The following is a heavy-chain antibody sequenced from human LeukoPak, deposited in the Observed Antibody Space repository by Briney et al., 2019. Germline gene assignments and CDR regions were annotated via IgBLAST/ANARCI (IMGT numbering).Heavy chain of an antibody. V-gene: IGHV3-30*04. CDR1: GFTFSSYA. CDR2: ISYDGSNK. CDR3: ARDSRILWFGESSLGNWFDP. Sequence: GGSLRLSCAASGFTFSSYAMHWVRQAPGKGLEWVAVISYDGSNKYYADSVKGRFTISRDNSKNTLYLQMNSLRAEDTAVYYCARDSRILWFGESSLGNWFDPWGQGILVTVSS. J-gene: IGHJ5*02. D-gene: IGHD3-10*01.